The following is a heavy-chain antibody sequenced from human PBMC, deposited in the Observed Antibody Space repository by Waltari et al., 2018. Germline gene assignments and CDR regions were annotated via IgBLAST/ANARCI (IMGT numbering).Heavy chain of an antibody. J-gene: IGHJ5*02. CDR2: MNPNSGNT. V-gene: IGHV1-8*02. D-gene: IGHD4-17*01. Sequence: QVQLVQSGAEVKKPGASVKVSCKASGYTFTSYDINWVRQATGQGLEWMGWMNPNSGNTGYAQKFQGRVTMTEDTSTDTAYMELSSLRSEDTAVYYCARGRDYVVWFDPWGQGTLVTVSS. CDR1: GYTFTSYD. CDR3: ARGRDYVVWFDP.